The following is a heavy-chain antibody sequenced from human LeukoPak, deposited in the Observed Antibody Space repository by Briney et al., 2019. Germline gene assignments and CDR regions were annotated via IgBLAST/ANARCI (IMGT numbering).Heavy chain of an antibody. CDR1: GFTFNDYA. V-gene: IGHV3-30-3*01. CDR3: AREPTGYSSSWTTPDYWYFDL. Sequence: GGSLRLSCAASGFTFNDYAMYWVRQAPGKGLEWVTLISYDGYDKSYADSVRGRFTISRDNSRNTLYLQMDSLRSEDTAVYYCAREPTGYSSSWTTPDYWYFDLWGRGTLVTVSS. CDR2: ISYDGYDK. D-gene: IGHD6-13*01. J-gene: IGHJ2*01.